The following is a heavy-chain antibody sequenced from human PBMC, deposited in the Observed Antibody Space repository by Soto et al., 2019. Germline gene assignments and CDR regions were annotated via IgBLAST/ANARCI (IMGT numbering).Heavy chain of an antibody. CDR2: INVGSGNT. CDR1: GNSFVTYA. CDR3: ARVPPWGDSGSFYIQHYDS. V-gene: IGHV1-3*01. J-gene: IGHJ4*02. Sequence: ASVKVSCKSSGNSFVTYAIHWVRQAPGQRLQWMGWINVGSGNTKYAQDFQGRVTFTRDTAATTTCMELSSLRSEDAAVYYCARVPPWGDSGSFYIQHYDSWGRGTLVTVSS. D-gene: IGHD3-10*01.